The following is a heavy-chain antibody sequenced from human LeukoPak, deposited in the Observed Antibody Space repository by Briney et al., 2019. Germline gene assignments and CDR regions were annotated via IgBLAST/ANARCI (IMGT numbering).Heavy chain of an antibody. D-gene: IGHD6-13*01. CDR1: GYTFTAYY. CDR2: INPKNGDT. CDR3: GRESGSSSYEYFQH. J-gene: IGHJ1*01. V-gene: IGHV1-2*06. Sequence: GASVKVSCKASGYTFTAYYIHWVRQAPGQGLEWMGRINPKNGDTNYAQKFQDRVTMTRDTSMSAAYMEISRLTYDDTAVYYCGRESGSSSYEYFQHWGQGTLVTVSS.